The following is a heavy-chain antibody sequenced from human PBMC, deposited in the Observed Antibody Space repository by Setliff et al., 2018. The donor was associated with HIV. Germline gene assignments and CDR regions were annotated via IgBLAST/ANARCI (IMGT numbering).Heavy chain of an antibody. V-gene: IGHV3-66*01. CDR3: ATDATILGVP. CDR1: GFTFGDFW. CDR2: IYSGGST. J-gene: IGHJ5*01. Sequence: PGGSLRLSCAASGFTFGDFWMSWVRQAPGKGLEWVSVIYSGGSTYYADSVKGRFTISRDNGKNSLYLQMDSLRVEDTGIYYCATDATILGVPWGQGTLVTVSS. D-gene: IGHD2-21*01.